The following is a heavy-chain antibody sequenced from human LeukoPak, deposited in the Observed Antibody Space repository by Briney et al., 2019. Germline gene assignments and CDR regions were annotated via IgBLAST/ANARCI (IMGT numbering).Heavy chain of an antibody. CDR1: GGSINSYY. Sequence: PSETLSLTCIVSGGSINSYYWSWIRQPPGKGLEWIGYIYYSGSTNYNPSLKSRVTISVDTSKNQFSLKLSSVTAADTAVYYCARHLYDSSGYVDYWGQGTLVTVSS. D-gene: IGHD3-22*01. CDR2: IYYSGST. J-gene: IGHJ4*02. CDR3: ARHLYDSSGYVDY. V-gene: IGHV4-59*08.